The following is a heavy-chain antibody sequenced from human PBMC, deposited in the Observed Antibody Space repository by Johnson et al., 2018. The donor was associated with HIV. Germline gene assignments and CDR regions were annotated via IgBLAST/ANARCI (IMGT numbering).Heavy chain of an antibody. CDR2: IYSGAST. Sequence: VHLVESGGGVVQPGGSLRLSCAASGFTVSSNYMSWVRQAPGKGLEWVSVIYSGASTYYADSVKGRFTISRDNSKTTLDLQMNSLRPEDTAVYYCAKEQGGFHIWGQGTPVSVSS. V-gene: IGHV3-66*02. CDR1: GFTVSSNY. D-gene: IGHD1/OR15-1a*01. J-gene: IGHJ3*02. CDR3: AKEQGGFHI.